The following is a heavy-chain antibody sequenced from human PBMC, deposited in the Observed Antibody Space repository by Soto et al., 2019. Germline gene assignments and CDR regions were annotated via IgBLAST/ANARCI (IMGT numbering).Heavy chain of an antibody. V-gene: IGHV1-69*13. CDR3: ARYYDSSGYGWYYFDY. D-gene: IGHD3-22*01. CDR1: GGTFSSYA. CDR2: IIPIFGTA. J-gene: IGHJ4*02. Sequence: ASVKVSCKASGGTFSSYAISWVRQAPGQGLEWMGGIIPIFGTANYAQKFQGRVTITADESTSTAYMELSSLRSEDTAVYYCARYYDSSGYGWYYFDYWGQGTLVTVSS.